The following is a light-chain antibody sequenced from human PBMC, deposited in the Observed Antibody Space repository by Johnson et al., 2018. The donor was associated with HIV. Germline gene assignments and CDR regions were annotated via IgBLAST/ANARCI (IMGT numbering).Light chain of an antibody. CDR3: GTWDSSLGAWV. CDR1: SSNIGNKY. Sequence: QSVLTQPPSVSAAPGQKVTISCSGSSSNIGNKYVSWYQQLPGTAPKLLIYENSKRPSGIPDRFSGSKSGTSATLGITGLQTGDAADYYCGTWDSSLGAWVFGTGTKVTVL. CDR2: ENS. V-gene: IGLV1-51*02. J-gene: IGLJ1*01.